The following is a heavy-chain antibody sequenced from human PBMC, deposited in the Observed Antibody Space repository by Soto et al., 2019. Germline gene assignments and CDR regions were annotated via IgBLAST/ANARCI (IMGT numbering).Heavy chain of an antibody. V-gene: IGHV1-69*02. CDR3: ATITMVRGPFDY. CDR1: GGTFSSYT. J-gene: IGHJ4*02. D-gene: IGHD3-10*01. CDR2: IIPILGIA. Sequence: QVQLVQSGAEVKKPGSSVKVSCKASGGTFSSYTISWVRQAPGQGLEWMGRIIPILGIANYAQKFQGRVAITADKSASTAYMALSSLSSEDTAVYCCATITMVRGPFDYWGQGTLVTVSS.